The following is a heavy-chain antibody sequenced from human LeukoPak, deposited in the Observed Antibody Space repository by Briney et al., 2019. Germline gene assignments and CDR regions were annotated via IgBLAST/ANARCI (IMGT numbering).Heavy chain of an antibody. Sequence: PSETLSLTCTVSGGSISSYYWSWIRQPPGKGLEWIGYIYYSGSTNYNPSLKSRVTISLDTSKSQFSLKLSSVPAADTAVYYCASGRGLYSFYAFNIWGQGTMVTVSS. CDR3: ASGRGLYSFYAFNI. D-gene: IGHD5-18*01. J-gene: IGHJ3*02. CDR1: GGSISSYY. V-gene: IGHV4-59*01. CDR2: IYYSGST.